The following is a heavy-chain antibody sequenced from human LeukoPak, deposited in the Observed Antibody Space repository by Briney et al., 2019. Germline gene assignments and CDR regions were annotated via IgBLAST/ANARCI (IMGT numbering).Heavy chain of an antibody. CDR2: ISGSGDST. CDR1: GFTFSSYA. Sequence: PGGSLRLSCAASGFTFSSYAMSWVRQAPGKGLEWVSAISGSGDSTYHADSVKGRFTISRDNSKNTLYLQMNGLRAEDTAVYHCAKEKYNSGWSPFDYWGQGTLVTVSS. V-gene: IGHV3-23*01. CDR3: AKEKYNSGWSPFDY. J-gene: IGHJ4*02. D-gene: IGHD6-19*01.